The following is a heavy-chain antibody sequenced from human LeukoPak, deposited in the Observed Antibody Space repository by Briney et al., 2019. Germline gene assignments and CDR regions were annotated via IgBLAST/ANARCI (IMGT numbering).Heavy chain of an antibody. CDR1: GFTFSSYA. CDR3: IRTMGGWHWYFDL. D-gene: IGHD6-19*01. J-gene: IGHJ2*01. Sequence: PGRSLRLSCAASGFTFSSYAMHWVRQAPGKGLEYVSAISSNGGSTYYANSVKGRFTISRDNSKNTLYLQMGSLRAEDMAVYYCIRTMGGWHWYFDLWGRGTLVTVSS. V-gene: IGHV3-64*01. CDR2: ISSNGGST.